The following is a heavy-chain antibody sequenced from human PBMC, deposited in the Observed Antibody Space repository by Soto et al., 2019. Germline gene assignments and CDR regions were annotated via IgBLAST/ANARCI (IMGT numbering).Heavy chain of an antibody. J-gene: IGHJ4*02. D-gene: IGHD6-6*01. V-gene: IGHV4-59*08. CDR1: GGSISSYY. CDR3: ARLVEYSSSIAIDY. Sequence: SETLSLTCTVSGGSISSYYWSWIRQPPGKGLEWIGYIYYSWSTNYNPSLKSRVTISVDTSKNQFSLKLSSVTAADTAVYYCARLVEYSSSIAIDYWGQGTLVTVSS. CDR2: IYYSWST.